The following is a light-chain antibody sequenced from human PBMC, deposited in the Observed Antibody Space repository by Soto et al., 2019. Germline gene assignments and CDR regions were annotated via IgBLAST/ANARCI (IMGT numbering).Light chain of an antibody. Sequence: QSVLTQPASVSGSPGQSITISCTGTSSDVGGYDFVSWYQHHPGKAPRLMIYDVSHRPSGVSDRFSASKSGNTASLTNSGLLAEDEADYYCSSYTSISTYVFGTGTKLTVL. CDR1: SSDVGGYDF. CDR2: DVS. V-gene: IGLV2-14*03. J-gene: IGLJ1*01. CDR3: SSYTSISTYV.